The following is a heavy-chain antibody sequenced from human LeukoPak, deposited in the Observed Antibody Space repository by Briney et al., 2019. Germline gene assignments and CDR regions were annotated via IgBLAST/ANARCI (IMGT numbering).Heavy chain of an antibody. CDR3: ALDIVGPTLGGY. V-gene: IGHV4-39*07. J-gene: IGHJ4*02. CDR1: GGSISSSSYY. D-gene: IGHD1-26*01. Sequence: KPSETLSLTCTVSGGSISSSSYYWNWIRQPPGKGLEWIGEINHSGITNYNPSLKSRVTISVDTSKNQFSLKLNSVTAADTAVYYCALDIVGPTLGGYWGQGTLVTVSS. CDR2: INHSGIT.